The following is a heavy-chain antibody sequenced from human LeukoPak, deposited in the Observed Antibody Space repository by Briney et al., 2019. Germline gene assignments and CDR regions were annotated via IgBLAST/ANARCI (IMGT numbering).Heavy chain of an antibody. J-gene: IGHJ6*02. V-gene: IGHV1-18*01. Sequence: GASVKVSCKASGYTFTSYGIIWVRQAPGQGLEWMGWISAYNGNTNYAQKLQGRVTMTTDTSTSTAYMELRSLRSDDTAVYYCARVRGAGRNYYYYYGMDVWGQGTTVTVSS. CDR1: GYTFTSYG. CDR2: ISAYNGNT. CDR3: ARVRGAGRNYYYYYGMDV. D-gene: IGHD1-26*01.